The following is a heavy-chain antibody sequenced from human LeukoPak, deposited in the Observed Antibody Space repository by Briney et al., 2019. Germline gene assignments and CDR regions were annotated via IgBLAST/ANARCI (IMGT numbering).Heavy chain of an antibody. CDR3: ARRDYGGHAAYFDY. Sequence: GESLKISCKGSGYTFTSNWIGWVRQIPGKGLEWMGINYPSDSDTVYSPSFQGQVTMSVDKSISTAYLQWSSLKASDTAIYYCARRDYGGHAAYFDYWGQGTLVTVSS. D-gene: IGHD4-23*01. V-gene: IGHV5-51*01. CDR2: NYPSDSDT. CDR1: GYTFTSNW. J-gene: IGHJ4*02.